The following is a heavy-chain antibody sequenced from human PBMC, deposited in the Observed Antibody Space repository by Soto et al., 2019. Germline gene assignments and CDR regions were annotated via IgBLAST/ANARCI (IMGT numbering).Heavy chain of an antibody. D-gene: IGHD3-22*01. V-gene: IGHV3-30-3*01. CDR3: AGGGDSSGYYYCMDV. CDR1: GFTFSTYG. CDR2: ISYDGSNK. Sequence: QVQLVESGGGVGQPGRSLRLSCAASGFTFSTYGIHWVRQAPGKGLEWVAVISYDGSNKYYADSVKGRFTISRDNSKNTLYLQMNSLRAEDTAVYYCAGGGDSSGYYYCMDVWGQGTTVTVSS. J-gene: IGHJ6*02.